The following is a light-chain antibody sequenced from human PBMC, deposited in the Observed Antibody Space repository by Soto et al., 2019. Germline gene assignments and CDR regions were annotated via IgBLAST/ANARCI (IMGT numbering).Light chain of an antibody. CDR3: CSFAGSYTYV. Sequence: QSVLTQPRSVSGSPGQSVTISCTGTGSDVGGYNYVSWYQQHPGKAPKLMIYDVTKRPSGVPDRFSGSKSGNTASLTISGLQAEDEAEYYCCSFAGSYTYVFGTGTKVTVL. CDR1: GSDVGGYNY. CDR2: DVT. V-gene: IGLV2-11*01. J-gene: IGLJ1*01.